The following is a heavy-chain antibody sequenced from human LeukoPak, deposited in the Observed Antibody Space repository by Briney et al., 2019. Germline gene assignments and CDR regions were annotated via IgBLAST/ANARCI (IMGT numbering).Heavy chain of an antibody. D-gene: IGHD6-19*01. V-gene: IGHV1-8*01. Sequence: ASVKVSCKASGYTFTSYDINWVRQATGQGLEWMGWMNPNSGNTGYAQKFQGRVTMTRNTSISTAYMELSSLRSEDTAVYYCARTIPSGWFPYYYYYYYMDVWGKGTTVTVSS. CDR3: ARTIPSGWFPYYYYYYYMDV. CDR2: MNPNSGNT. CDR1: GYTFTSYD. J-gene: IGHJ6*03.